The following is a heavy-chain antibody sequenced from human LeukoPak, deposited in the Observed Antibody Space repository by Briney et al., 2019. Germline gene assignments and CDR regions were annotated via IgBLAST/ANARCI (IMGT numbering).Heavy chain of an antibody. J-gene: IGHJ4*02. CDR2: INPSGGST. CDR1: GYTFTSYY. CDR3: ARVSQRIVVVPAAIDY. V-gene: IGHV1-46*01. D-gene: IGHD2-2*02. Sequence: ASVKVSFKASGYTFTSYYMHWVRQAPGQGLEWMGIINPSGGSTSYAQKFQGRVTMTRDTSTSTVYMELSSLRSEDTAVYYRARVSQRIVVVPAAIDYWGQGTLVTVSS.